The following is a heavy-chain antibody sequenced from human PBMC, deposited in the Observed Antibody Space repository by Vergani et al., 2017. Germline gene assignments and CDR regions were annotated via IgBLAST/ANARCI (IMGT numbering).Heavy chain of an antibody. CDR3: ARSYYYDSSGPLPFDY. CDR1: GGSIRSTFYY. V-gene: IGHV4-39*07. D-gene: IGHD3-22*01. J-gene: IGHJ4*02. Sequence: QLQLQESDPGLVKPSETLSLTCTVSGGSIRSTFYYWGWIRQPPGKGLEWIGTIYYSGSTYYNPSLKSRVTISVDTSKNQFSLKLSSVTAADTAVYYCARSYYYDSSGPLPFDYWGQGTLVTVSS. CDR2: IYYSGST.